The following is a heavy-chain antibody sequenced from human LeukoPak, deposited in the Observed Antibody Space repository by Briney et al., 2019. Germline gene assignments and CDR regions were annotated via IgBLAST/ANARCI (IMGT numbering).Heavy chain of an antibody. CDR1: GGSISSSSYY. CDR2: IYYSGST. D-gene: IGHD3-22*01. Sequence: RSSETLSLTCTVSGGSISSSSYYWGWIRQPPGKGLEWIGSIYYSGSTYYNPSLKSRVTISVDTSKNQFSLKLSSVTAADTAVYYCARDRSITMIVVGGYAFDIWGQGTMVTVSS. J-gene: IGHJ3*02. CDR3: ARDRSITMIVVGGYAFDI. V-gene: IGHV4-39*07.